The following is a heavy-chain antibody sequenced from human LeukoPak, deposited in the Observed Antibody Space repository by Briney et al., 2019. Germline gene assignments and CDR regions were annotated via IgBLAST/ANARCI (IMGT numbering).Heavy chain of an antibody. CDR3: ARGTAAHYYGMDV. J-gene: IGHJ6*02. CDR2: IIPILGIA. CDR1: GGTFSSYA. D-gene: IGHD6-25*01. Sequence: ASVKVSCKASGGTFSSYAISWVRQAPGQGREWRGRIIPILGIANHAQKFQGRVTITADKSTSTAYMELSSLRSEDTAVYYCARGTAAHYYGMDVWGQGTTVTVSS. V-gene: IGHV1-69*04.